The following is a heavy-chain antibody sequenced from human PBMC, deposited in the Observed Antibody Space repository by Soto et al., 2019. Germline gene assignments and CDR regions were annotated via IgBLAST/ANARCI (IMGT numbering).Heavy chain of an antibody. CDR2: ISYGGRNK. CDR1: GFTLSTSG. V-gene: IGHV3-30*03. D-gene: IGHD3-3*01. Sequence: PXDSLILSCAASGFTLSTSGMHWVRQAPGKGLEWVAGISYGGRNKYYADSVKGRFNISRDNSKNTLYLQMNSLRAEDTAVYYCARDSKDFWSGYWVRYYYYYGMDVWGQGTTVTVSS. CDR3: ARDSKDFWSGYWVRYYYYYGMDV. J-gene: IGHJ6*02.